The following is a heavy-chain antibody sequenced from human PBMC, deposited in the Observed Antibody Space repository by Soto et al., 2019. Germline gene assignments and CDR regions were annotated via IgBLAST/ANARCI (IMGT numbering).Heavy chain of an antibody. CDR2: ISYDGSNK. Sequence: PGGSLRLSCAASVFIVSSDAFHWVRQAPGKWLEWLAVISYDGSNKXXADSVKGRXTISRYNSKNTXFVQRXSLRAEDTAVYFCARVKTGYSYATMDYWGQGX. V-gene: IGHV3-30-3*01. CDR3: ARVKTGYSYATMDY. J-gene: IGHJ4*02. CDR1: VFIVSSDA. D-gene: IGHD5-18*01.